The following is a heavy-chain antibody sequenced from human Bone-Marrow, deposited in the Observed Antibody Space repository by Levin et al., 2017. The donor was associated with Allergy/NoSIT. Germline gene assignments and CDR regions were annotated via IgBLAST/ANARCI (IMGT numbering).Heavy chain of an antibody. V-gene: IGHV4-31*03. J-gene: IGHJ4*02. CDR1: GGSIRGGGYY. Sequence: SETLSLTCTVSGGSIRGGGYYWSWIRQHPGKGLEWIGYIYDSGSTSYNPSLESRVAISVDTSKNQFYLKLTSLTAADTAVYYCARIPDTTSEFDYWGQGTLVTVSS. D-gene: IGHD5-18*01. CDR3: ARIPDTTSEFDY. CDR2: IYDSGST.